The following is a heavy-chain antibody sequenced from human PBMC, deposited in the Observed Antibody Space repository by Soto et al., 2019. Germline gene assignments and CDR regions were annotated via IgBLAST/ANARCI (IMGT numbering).Heavy chain of an antibody. CDR3: ARRGHGFWSGETYYYAMDV. CDR2: MTPKRETP. CDR1: GYDFNIYD. V-gene: IGHV1-8*01. Sequence: QVHLVQSGAEVKKPGASVKVSCTASGYDFNIYDIHWGRQSTGQGLEWMGWMTPKRETPGYAPKFQGRVNMTRDTSRSAVYMELSSLASEDTAVYFCARRGHGFWSGETYYYAMDVWGQGTTVTVAS. D-gene: IGHD3-3*01. J-gene: IGHJ6*02.